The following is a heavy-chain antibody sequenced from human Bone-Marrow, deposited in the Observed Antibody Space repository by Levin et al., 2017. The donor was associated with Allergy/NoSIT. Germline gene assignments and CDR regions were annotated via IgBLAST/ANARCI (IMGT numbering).Heavy chain of an antibody. J-gene: IGHJ4*02. CDR2: IYSTGSI. V-gene: IGHV4-59*01. CDR3: ARGTVTVNYFDY. CDR1: GGSISNYY. Sequence: SETLSLTCTVPGGSISNYYWSWIRQPPGKGLEWIGYIYSTGSINYNPSLWSRVIISVDTSKNQFSLKLSSVTAADTAVYYCARGTVTVNYFDYWGQGAQVTVSS. D-gene: IGHD4-17*01.